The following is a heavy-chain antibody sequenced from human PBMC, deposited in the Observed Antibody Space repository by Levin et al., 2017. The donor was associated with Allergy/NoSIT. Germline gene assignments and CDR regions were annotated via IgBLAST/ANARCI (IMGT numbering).Heavy chain of an antibody. CDR2: INPNSGGT. CDR1: GYTFTGYY. CDR3: ARDGGAFIVGATTFDY. J-gene: IGHJ4*02. Sequence: ASVKVSCKASGYTFTGYYMHWVRQAPGQGLEWMGWINPNSGGTNYAQKFQGRVTMTRDTSISTAYMELSRLRSDDTAVYYCARDGGAFIVGATTFDYWGQGTLVTVSS. V-gene: IGHV1-2*02. D-gene: IGHD1-26*01.